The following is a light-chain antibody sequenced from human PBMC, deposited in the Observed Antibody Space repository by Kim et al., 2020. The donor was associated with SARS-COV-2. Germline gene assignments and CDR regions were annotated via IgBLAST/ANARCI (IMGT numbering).Light chain of an antibody. CDR3: MQGINPIT. Sequence: DVVMTQSPLSLPVIRGQPASISCRSSQSLVYSDGNTYLNWFQQRPGQSPRRLIYKVSNRDSGVPDRFSGSGSGTDFTLKISKVEDGDVGVYYCMQGINPITFGQGTRLEIK. J-gene: IGKJ5*01. V-gene: IGKV2-30*01. CDR2: KVS. CDR1: QSLVYSDGNTY.